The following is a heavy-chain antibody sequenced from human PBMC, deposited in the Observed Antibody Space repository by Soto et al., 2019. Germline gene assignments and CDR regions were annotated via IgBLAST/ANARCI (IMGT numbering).Heavy chain of an antibody. V-gene: IGHV4-39*01. CDR2: IYYSGST. CDR3: ARPGYSSGWFSGGYGMDV. D-gene: IGHD6-19*01. CDR1: GGSISSSSYY. Sequence: SETLSLTCTVSGGSISSSSYYWGWIRQPPGKGLEWIGSIYYSGSTYYNPSLKSRVTISVDTSKNQFSLKLSSVTAADTAVYYCARPGYSSGWFSGGYGMDVWGQGTTVTVYS. J-gene: IGHJ6*02.